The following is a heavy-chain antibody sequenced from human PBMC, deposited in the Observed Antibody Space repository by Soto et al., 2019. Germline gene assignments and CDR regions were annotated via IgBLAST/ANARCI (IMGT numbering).Heavy chain of an antibody. V-gene: IGHV1-69*13. CDR2: IIPMFETV. J-gene: IGHJ6*02. D-gene: IGHD2-15*01. CDR1: GGTFDNYS. CDR3: ARGLRTGNYGMDV. Sequence: SVKVSCKPSGGTFDNYSVSWVRQAPGQGLEWMGGIIPMFETVNYAQRFQGRLTIAADESTSTAYMELTSLTSADTAIYFCARGLRTGNYGMDVWGQGTTVTVSS.